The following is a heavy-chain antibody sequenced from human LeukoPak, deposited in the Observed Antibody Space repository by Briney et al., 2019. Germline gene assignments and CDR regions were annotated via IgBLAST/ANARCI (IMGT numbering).Heavy chain of an antibody. J-gene: IGHJ4*02. CDR1: GYSFTAFY. D-gene: IGHD3-10*01. CDR2: IHPRSGET. CDR3: ARDGEYGTGSYYRGCFDY. Sequence: ASVEVSCKPSGYSFTAFYIHWVRQAPGQGLEWMGWIHPRSGETNYAYKFRGRVTMTRDTSISTTYMDLGSLGSDDTAVYYCARDGEYGTGSYYRGCFDYWGQGTLVTVSS. V-gene: IGHV1-2*02.